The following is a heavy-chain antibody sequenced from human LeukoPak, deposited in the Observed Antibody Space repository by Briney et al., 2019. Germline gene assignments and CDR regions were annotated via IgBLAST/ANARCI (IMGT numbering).Heavy chain of an antibody. Sequence: GGSLRLSCAASGFTFSTYAMHWVRQAPGKGLEWVAVISYDGSSKYYADSVKGRFTISRDNSKNTLYLQMNSLRAEDTAVYYCARGPRSIVVVTAIDYWGQGTLVTVSS. CDR1: GFTFSTYA. V-gene: IGHV3-30*04. D-gene: IGHD2-21*02. J-gene: IGHJ4*02. CDR2: ISYDGSSK. CDR3: ARGPRSIVVVTAIDY.